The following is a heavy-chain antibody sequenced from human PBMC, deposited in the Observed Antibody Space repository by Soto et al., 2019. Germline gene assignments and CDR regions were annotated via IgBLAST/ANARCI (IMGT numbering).Heavy chain of an antibody. CDR2: ISYDGSNK. Sequence: VGSLRLSCAASGFTFSSYAMHWVRQAPGKGLEWVAVISYDGSNKYYADSVKGRFTISRDNSKNTLYLQMNSLRAEDTAVYYCARDHPPSGYGMDVWGQGTTVTVSS. CDR1: GFTFSSYA. J-gene: IGHJ6*02. CDR3: ARDHPPSGYGMDV. V-gene: IGHV3-30-3*01.